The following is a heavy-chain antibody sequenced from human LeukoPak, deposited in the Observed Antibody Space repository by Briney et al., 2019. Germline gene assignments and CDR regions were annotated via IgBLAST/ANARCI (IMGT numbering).Heavy chain of an antibody. Sequence: SETLSLTCTVSGGSISSYYWSWIRQPLGKGLEWIGYIYYSGSTDYNPSLRSRVTISVDTSKSQFSLKLSSVTAADTAVYYCASGRGLYSFYAFDIWGQGTMVTVSS. V-gene: IGHV4-59*01. D-gene: IGHD5-18*01. CDR2: IYYSGST. J-gene: IGHJ3*02. CDR1: GGSISSYY. CDR3: ASGRGLYSFYAFDI.